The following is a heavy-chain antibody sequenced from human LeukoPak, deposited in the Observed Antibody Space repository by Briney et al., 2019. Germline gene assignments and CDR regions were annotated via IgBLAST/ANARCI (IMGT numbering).Heavy chain of an antibody. Sequence: SETLSLTCTVSGGSISNNYWSWIRQSPGKGLEWIGYISSSGSTDYNPSLKSRVTVSVDTSKNQCSLKLNSVTAADTAVYYCARHGLKLVGASTIYFDNWGQGTLVTVSS. V-gene: IGHV4-59*08. CDR1: GGSISNNY. J-gene: IGHJ4*02. CDR2: ISSSGST. CDR3: ARHGLKLVGASTIYFDN. D-gene: IGHD1-26*01.